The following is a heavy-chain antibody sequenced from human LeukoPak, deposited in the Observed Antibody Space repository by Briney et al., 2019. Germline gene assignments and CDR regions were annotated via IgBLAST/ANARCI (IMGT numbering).Heavy chain of an antibody. V-gene: IGHV3-73*01. CDR1: GFTFSGSS. D-gene: IGHD3-22*01. CDR3: TRLRSISGYSP. J-gene: IGHJ5*02. Sequence: GGSLRLSCAASGFTFSGSSMHWVRQASGKGLEWVGRIRSKADTYATAYAASVKGRFTISRDDSKNMAYLQMNSLKTEDTAIYFCTRLRSISGYSPWGQGTLVTVSS. CDR2: IRSKADTYAT.